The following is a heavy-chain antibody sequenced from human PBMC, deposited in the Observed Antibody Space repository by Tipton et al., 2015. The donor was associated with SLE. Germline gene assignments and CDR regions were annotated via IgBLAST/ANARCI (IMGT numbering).Heavy chain of an antibody. CDR1: GGSISSSSYY. V-gene: IGHV4-39*07. CDR2: IYYSGST. J-gene: IGHJ6*03. D-gene: IGHD2-2*01. Sequence: TLSLTCTVSGGSISSSSYYWGWIRQPPGKGLEWIGSIYYSGSTYYNPSLKSRVTISVDTSKNQFSLKLSSVTAADTAVYYCARAKDCSSTSCYYYYYMDVWGKGTTVTVSS. CDR3: ARAKDCSSTSCYYYYYMDV.